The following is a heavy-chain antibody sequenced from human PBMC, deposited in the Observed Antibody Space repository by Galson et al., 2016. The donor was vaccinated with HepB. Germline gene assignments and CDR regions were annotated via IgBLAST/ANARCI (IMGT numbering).Heavy chain of an antibody. J-gene: IGHJ4*02. CDR1: GYTFTSYS. CDR3: ALDILNIYPYYLDS. Sequence: SVKVSCKASGYTFTSYSMSWVRQAPGQGLDWMGWININTGNPTNAPGFTGRFVFSLDTSVSTAYLQITSLKAEDTAVYYCALDILNIYPYYLDSWGQGTLVTVSS. D-gene: IGHD3-9*01. CDR2: ININTGNP. V-gene: IGHV7-4-1*02.